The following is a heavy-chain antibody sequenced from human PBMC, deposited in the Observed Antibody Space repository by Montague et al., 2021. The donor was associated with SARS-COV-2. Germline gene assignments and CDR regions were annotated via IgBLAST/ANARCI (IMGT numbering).Heavy chain of an antibody. J-gene: IGHJ3*02. V-gene: IGHV4-4*07. D-gene: IGHD3-22*01. CDR2: MHFTGKT. Sequence: SETLSLTCSVSGDSITNHYWSWIRQPAGKGLEWIGRMHFTGKTNFSPFFSSRLTMSADTSKNQLSLKLSSVTAADTAVYYCASPTYYYDSSGSDAFDIWGQGTMVTVSS. CDR1: GDSITNHY. CDR3: ASPTYYYDSSGSDAFDI.